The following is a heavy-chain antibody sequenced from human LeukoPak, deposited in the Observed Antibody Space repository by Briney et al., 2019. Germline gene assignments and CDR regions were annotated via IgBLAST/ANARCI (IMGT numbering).Heavy chain of an antibody. CDR1: GGSISTGGHY. D-gene: IGHD3-16*02. Sequence: PSETLSLTCTVSGGSISTGGHYWSWIRLPPGKGLEWIGYIYHSGSTYYNPSLKSRVTISVDRSENQFSLKMNSVTAADTAVYYCARGGSFIGDWGQGTLVTVSS. V-gene: IGHV4-30-2*01. CDR2: IYHSGST. CDR3: ARGGSFIGD. J-gene: IGHJ4*02.